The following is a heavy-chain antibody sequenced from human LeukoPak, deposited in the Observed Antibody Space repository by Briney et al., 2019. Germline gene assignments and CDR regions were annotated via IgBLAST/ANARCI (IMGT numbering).Heavy chain of an antibody. CDR2: SRDKLNSYTT. CDR1: GFTLSDHY. J-gene: IGHJ4*02. CDR3: TRLVDSCFDS. Sequence: GGSLRLSCAASGFTLSDHYMDWVRQAPGKGLEWVARSRDKLNSYTTEYAASVKGRFTISRDDSKNLLYLQINSLKTEDTAVYYCTRLVDSCFDSWGQGTLVTVSS. V-gene: IGHV3-72*01. D-gene: IGHD2-21*01.